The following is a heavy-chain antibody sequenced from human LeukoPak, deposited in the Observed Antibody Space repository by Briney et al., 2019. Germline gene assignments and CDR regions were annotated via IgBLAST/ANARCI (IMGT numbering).Heavy chain of an antibody. V-gene: IGHV3-21*06. Sequence: ETLSLTCAVYGGSFSGYYWSWVRQAPGKGLEWVSSISTSSYSYYADSLEGRFTISRDNAKHSLYLQMNSLRAEDTAVYYCARDLYGDYLFDYWGQGTLVTVSS. CDR3: ARDLYGDYLFDY. CDR1: GGSFSGYY. CDR2: ISTSSYS. D-gene: IGHD4-17*01. J-gene: IGHJ4*02.